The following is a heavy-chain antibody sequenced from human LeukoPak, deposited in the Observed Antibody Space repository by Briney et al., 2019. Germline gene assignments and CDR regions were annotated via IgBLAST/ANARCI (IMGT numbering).Heavy chain of an antibody. J-gene: IGHJ4*02. V-gene: IGHV4-59*01. CDR1: GGSISSYY. CDR3: ARAYEAGSLDY. D-gene: IGHD3-3*01. Sequence: PSETLSLTYTVSGGSISSYYWSWIRQPPGKGLEWIGYIYYSGSTNYNPSLKSRVTISVDTSKNQFSLKLSSVTAADTAVYYCARAYEAGSLDYWGQGTLVTVSS. CDR2: IYYSGST.